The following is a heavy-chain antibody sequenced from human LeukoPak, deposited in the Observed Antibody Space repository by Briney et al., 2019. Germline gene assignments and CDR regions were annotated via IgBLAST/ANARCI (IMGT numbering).Heavy chain of an antibody. V-gene: IGHV3-33*06. CDR3: AKDGYGSADY. Sequence: GGSLRLSCAASGFTFSSYGMHWVRQAPGKGLEWVAVIWYDGSNKYYADSVKGRFTISRDNSKNTLYLQMKSLRAEDTAVYYCAKDGYGSADYWGQGTRVTVSS. CDR2: IWYDGSNK. D-gene: IGHD5-18*01. J-gene: IGHJ4*02. CDR1: GFTFSSYG.